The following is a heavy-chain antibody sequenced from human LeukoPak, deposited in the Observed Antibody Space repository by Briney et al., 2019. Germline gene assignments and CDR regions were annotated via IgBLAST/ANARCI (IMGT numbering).Heavy chain of an antibody. CDR3: ARDRSQYYYGSSGYGDFDY. CDR2: IRYDGSNK. CDR1: GFTFSSYV. V-gene: IGHV3-33*01. Sequence: PGGSLRLSCAASGFTFSSYVMHWVRQAPGKGLEWVAVIRYDGSNKFYADSVKGRFTISRDNSKSTLFLQMNSLRAEDTAVYYCARDRSQYYYGSSGYGDFDYWGQGTLVTVSS. D-gene: IGHD3-22*01. J-gene: IGHJ4*02.